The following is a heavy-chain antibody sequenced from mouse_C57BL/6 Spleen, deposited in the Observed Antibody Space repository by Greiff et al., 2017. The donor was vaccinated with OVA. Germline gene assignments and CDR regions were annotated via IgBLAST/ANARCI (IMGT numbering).Heavy chain of an antibody. CDR2: ISNGGGST. Sequence: EVQLVESGGGLVQPGGSLKLSCAASGFTFSDYYMYWVRQTPEKRLEWVAYISNGGGSTYYPDTVKGRFTITRDNAKNNRYLQMSHLKSEDTAMYYCARGGYGSTWFAYWGQGTLVTVSA. CDR1: GFTFSDYY. CDR3: ARGGYGSTWFAY. D-gene: IGHD1-1*01. V-gene: IGHV5-12*01. J-gene: IGHJ3*01.